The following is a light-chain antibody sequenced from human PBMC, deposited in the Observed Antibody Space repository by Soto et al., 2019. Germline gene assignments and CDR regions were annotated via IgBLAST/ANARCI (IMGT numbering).Light chain of an antibody. V-gene: IGKV3-15*01. Sequence: EIVMTQSPATLSVSPGERATLSCRASQSVNTNLAWYQQKPGQAPRLLIYGASTRATGIAERFSGSGSGTEFTLTISSLQSEDFALYYCQQYNNRPPWTFGQGTKVDIK. CDR1: QSVNTN. CDR3: QQYNNRPPWT. J-gene: IGKJ1*01. CDR2: GAS.